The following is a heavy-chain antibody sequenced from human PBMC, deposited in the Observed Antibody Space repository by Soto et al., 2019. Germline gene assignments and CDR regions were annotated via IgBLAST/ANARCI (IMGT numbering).Heavy chain of an antibody. CDR1: GFTFSSYG. V-gene: IGHV3-33*01. D-gene: IGHD5-18*01. CDR3: AASIGYSYGYYGMDV. J-gene: IGHJ6*02. Sequence: PGGSLRLSCAASGFTFSSYGMHWVRQAPGKGLEWVAVIWYDGSNKYYADSVKGRFTISRDNSKNTLYLQMNSLRAEDTAVYYCAASIGYSYGYYGMDVWGQGTTVTVSS. CDR2: IWYDGSNK.